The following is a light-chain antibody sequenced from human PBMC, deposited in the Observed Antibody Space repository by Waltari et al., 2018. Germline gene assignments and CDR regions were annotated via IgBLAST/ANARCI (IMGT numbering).Light chain of an antibody. CDR1: SSNIGSNY. V-gene: IGLV1-47*02. CDR3: AAWDDTLSAVV. CDR2: TND. J-gene: IGLJ2*01. Sequence: QSVLTQPPSTSGTPGQRVTISCSGSSSNIGSNYVYWYQHLPGTPPKLLIYTNDQRPSGVPDRFSGSKSGTSASLAISGLQSDDESDYFCAAWDDTLSAVVFGGGTKLTVL.